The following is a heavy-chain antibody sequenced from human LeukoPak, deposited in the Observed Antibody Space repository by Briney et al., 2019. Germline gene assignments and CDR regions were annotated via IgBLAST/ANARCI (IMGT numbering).Heavy chain of an antibody. V-gene: IGHV4-4*07. CDR3: ARGYYSSSLNRFDP. D-gene: IGHD6-13*01. Sequence: PSETLSLTCIVSSGSISNYYWSWIRQPAGKGLEWIGRIYTSGSTNYNPSLKSRVTMSVDTSKNQFSLKLSSVTAADTAVYYCARGYYSSSLNRFDPWGQGTLVTVSS. J-gene: IGHJ5*02. CDR1: SGSISNYY. CDR2: IYTSGST.